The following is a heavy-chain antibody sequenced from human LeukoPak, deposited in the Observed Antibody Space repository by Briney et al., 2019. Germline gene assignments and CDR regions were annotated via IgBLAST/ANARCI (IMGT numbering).Heavy chain of an antibody. Sequence: PGGSLRLSCAASGFTFSSYVMSWVRQAPGKGLEWVSAISGSGGSTYYADSVKGRFTISRDNSKNTLYLQMNSLRAEDTAVYYCAKDVTLMVVEGFDYWGQGTLVTVSS. CDR3: AKDVTLMVVEGFDY. D-gene: IGHD3-22*01. CDR2: ISGSGGST. V-gene: IGHV3-23*01. J-gene: IGHJ4*02. CDR1: GFTFSSYV.